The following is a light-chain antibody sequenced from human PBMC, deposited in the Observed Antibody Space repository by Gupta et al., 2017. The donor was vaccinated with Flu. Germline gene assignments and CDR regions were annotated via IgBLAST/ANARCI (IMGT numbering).Light chain of an antibody. J-gene: IGKJ1*01. V-gene: IGKV1-5*03. CDR3: HQDDTSPS. Sequence: DIQMTQSPSTLSASVGDRVTITCRASQSIRSWLAWYQQKPGKAPKLLIYKASNLESGVPSRFSGSGSGTEFTLTISGLQPDDFATYYCHQDDTSPSFGQGTKVEMK. CDR1: QSIRSW. CDR2: KAS.